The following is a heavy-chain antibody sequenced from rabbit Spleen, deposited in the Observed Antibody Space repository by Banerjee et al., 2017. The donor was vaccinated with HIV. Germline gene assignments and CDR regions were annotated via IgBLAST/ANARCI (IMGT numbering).Heavy chain of an antibody. CDR2: IYTGNAKT. J-gene: IGHJ4*01. V-gene: IGHV1S40*01. CDR1: GFSFSSSYD. Sequence: QQLEESGGGLVKPGTSLTLTCTASGFSFSSSYDMCWVRQAPGKGLEWIGCIYTGNAKTYYASWAKGRFTISKASSTTVTLQMTSLTAADTATYFCARDTGSYDYIDVYFNLWGPGTLVTVS. CDR3: ARDTGSYDYIDVYFNL. D-gene: IGHD6-1*01.